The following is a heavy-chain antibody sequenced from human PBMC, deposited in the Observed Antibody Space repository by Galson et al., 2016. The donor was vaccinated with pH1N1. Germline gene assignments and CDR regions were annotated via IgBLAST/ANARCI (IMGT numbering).Heavy chain of an antibody. CDR2: INHSGSA. D-gene: IGHD1-14*01. Sequence: ETLSLTCAVYGGSFSDSSWGWIRQPPGKGLEWIGEINHSGSASYNASLRSRVTISIDTSKNQFSLNLHSVTAADTAVYYCARMTRITGPDTEYYFDYWGQGMLVTVSS. J-gene: IGHJ4*02. CDR3: ARMTRITGPDTEYYFDY. V-gene: IGHV4-34*01. CDR1: GGSFSDSS.